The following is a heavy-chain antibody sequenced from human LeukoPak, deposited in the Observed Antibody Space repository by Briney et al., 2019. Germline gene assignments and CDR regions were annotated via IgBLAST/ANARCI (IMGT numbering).Heavy chain of an antibody. J-gene: IGHJ4*02. Sequence: ASAKVSCKASGYTFTGYYMHWVRQAPGQGLEWMGWINPNSGGTNYAQKFQGRVTMTRDTSISTAYMELSRLRSDDTAVYYCARGLLRLGELSVDYWGQGTLVTVSS. CDR2: INPNSGGT. D-gene: IGHD3-16*02. CDR1: GYTFTGYY. CDR3: ARGLLRLGELSVDY. V-gene: IGHV1-2*02.